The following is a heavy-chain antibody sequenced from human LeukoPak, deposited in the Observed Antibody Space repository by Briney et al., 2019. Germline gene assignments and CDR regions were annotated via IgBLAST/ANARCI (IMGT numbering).Heavy chain of an antibody. V-gene: IGHV3-11*04. CDR3: ARDGDIVVVPAAIDY. D-gene: IGHD2-2*01. Sequence: GGSLRLSCAASGFTFSDYYMSWIRQAPGKGLEWVSYISSSGSTVYYADSVKGRFTTSRDNAKNSLYLQMNSLRAEDTAVYYCARDGDIVVVPAAIDYWGQGTLVTVSS. J-gene: IGHJ4*02. CDR2: ISSSGSTV. CDR1: GFTFSDYY.